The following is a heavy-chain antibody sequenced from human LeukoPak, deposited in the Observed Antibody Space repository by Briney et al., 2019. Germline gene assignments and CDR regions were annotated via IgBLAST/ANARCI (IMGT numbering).Heavy chain of an antibody. CDR3: AKDNYYGDYEVTSIFGVD. D-gene: IGHD4-17*01. CDR2: IRYDGTNK. V-gene: IGHV3-30*02. J-gene: IGHJ4*02. CDR1: GFTFSSHG. Sequence: GGSLRLSCAASGFTFSSHGMHWVRQAPGKGLEWVAFIRYDGTNKYYADSMKGRFNISRDNFKNTLYLQMNSLRAEGTAVYYCAKDNYYGDYEVTSIFGVDWGQGTLVTVSS.